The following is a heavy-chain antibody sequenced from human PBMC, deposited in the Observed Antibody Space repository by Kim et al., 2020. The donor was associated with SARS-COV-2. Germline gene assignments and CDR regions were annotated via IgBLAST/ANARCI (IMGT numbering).Heavy chain of an antibody. CDR1: GFTFDDYA. J-gene: IGHJ4*02. CDR3: AKDRIAAAGTFDY. Sequence: GGSLRLSCAASGFTFDDYAMHWVRQAPGKGLEWVSGISWNSGSIGYADSVKGRFTISRDNAKNSLYLQMNSLRAEDTALYYCAKDRIAAAGTFDYWGQGT. D-gene: IGHD6-13*01. V-gene: IGHV3-9*01. CDR2: ISWNSGSI.